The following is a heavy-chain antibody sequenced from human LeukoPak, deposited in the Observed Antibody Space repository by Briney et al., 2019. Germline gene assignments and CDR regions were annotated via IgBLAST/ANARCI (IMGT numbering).Heavy chain of an antibody. CDR1: GYTFTGYY. CDR3: VRVPPGTTIYAY. Sequence: ASVKVSCKASGYTFTGYYMHWVRQAPGQGLEWMGRINPNSGGTNYAQKFQGRVTMTRDTSISTAYMELSRLRSEDTAIYYCVRVPPGTTIYAYWGQGTLVTVSS. CDR2: INPNSGGT. D-gene: IGHD1-14*01. J-gene: IGHJ4*02. V-gene: IGHV1-2*06.